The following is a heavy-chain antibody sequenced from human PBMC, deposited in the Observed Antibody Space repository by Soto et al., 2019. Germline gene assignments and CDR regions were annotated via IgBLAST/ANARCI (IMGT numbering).Heavy chain of an antibody. Sequence: GGSLRLSCAAPGFTFSSYWMSWVRQAPGKGLEWVANIKQDGSEKYYVDSVKGRFTISRDNAKNSLYLQMNSLRAEDTAVYYCARDWGSGDYWGQGTLVTVSS. D-gene: IGHD7-27*01. CDR1: GFTFSSYW. V-gene: IGHV3-7*03. J-gene: IGHJ4*02. CDR2: IKQDGSEK. CDR3: ARDWGSGDY.